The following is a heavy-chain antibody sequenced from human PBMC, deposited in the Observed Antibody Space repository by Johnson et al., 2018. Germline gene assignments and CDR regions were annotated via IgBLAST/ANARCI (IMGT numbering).Heavy chain of an antibody. CDR3: ARGRFDYSNSVLLGYYGMDV. V-gene: IGHV3-11*01. CDR2: ISSSGSTI. Sequence: VQLVESGGGLVKPGGSLRLSCAASGFTFSDYYMSWIRQAPGKGLEWVSYISSSGSTIYYADSVKGRFTISRDNAKKSLYLQMNSLRAEAPAVYYCARGRFDYSNSVLLGYYGMDVWGQGTTVTVSS. D-gene: IGHD4-11*01. CDR1: GFTFSDYY. J-gene: IGHJ6*02.